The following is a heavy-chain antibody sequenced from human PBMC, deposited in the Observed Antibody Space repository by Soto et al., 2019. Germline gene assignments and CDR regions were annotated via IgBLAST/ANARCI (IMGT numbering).Heavy chain of an antibody. V-gene: IGHV2-26*01. CDR2: IFSNDEK. D-gene: IGHD5-12*01. CDR3: ARAQRWLQGGDFDY. CDR1: GLSLSNARVG. J-gene: IGHJ4*02. Sequence: QVTLKESGPVLVKPRETLTLTCSVSGLSLSNARVGVSWIRQPPGKALEWLAHIFSNDEKTYSTSIKTRLTISNDTAKRQLVLTMTNMDPVDTATYYGARAQRWLQGGDFDYWGQGPRVTVSS.